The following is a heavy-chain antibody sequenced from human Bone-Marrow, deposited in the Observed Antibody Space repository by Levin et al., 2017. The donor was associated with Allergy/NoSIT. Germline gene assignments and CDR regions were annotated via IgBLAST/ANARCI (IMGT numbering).Heavy chain of an antibody. J-gene: IGHJ4*02. CDR2: IYYSRST. V-gene: IGHV4-30-4*01. Sequence: KSSETLSLTCSVSGGSINSGDHFWSWVRQPPGKGLEWIGYIYYSRSTSYSPSLKSRLTISVDTSKNQFSLKLNSVTAADTAVYFCARSGSLGAMTGYYFDSWGQGTLGTVSS. D-gene: IGHD3-9*01. CDR3: ARSGSLGAMTGYYFDS. CDR1: GGSINSGDHF.